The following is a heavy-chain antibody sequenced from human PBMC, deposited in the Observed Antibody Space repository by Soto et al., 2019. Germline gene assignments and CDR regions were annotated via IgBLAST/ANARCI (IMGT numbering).Heavy chain of an antibody. CDR3: ARQHPLDSRVWYN. Sequence: GESLKISCKVFGDSFTGFWIGWLRHRPGKGLEWVGSIYPRDSDIRYNPSFEGQVTVSADRSTTTAFLQWSSLMASDTAIYYCARQHPLDSRVWYNWGQGTLVTVSS. V-gene: IGHV5-51*01. J-gene: IGHJ4*02. CDR2: IYPRDSDI. D-gene: IGHD6-19*01. CDR1: GDSFTGFW.